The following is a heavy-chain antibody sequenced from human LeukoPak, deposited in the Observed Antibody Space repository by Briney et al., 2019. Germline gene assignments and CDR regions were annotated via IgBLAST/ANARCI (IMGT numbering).Heavy chain of an antibody. CDR3: ARLYYDFWSGYYGTTYYFDY. J-gene: IGHJ4*02. V-gene: IGHV4-39*01. Sequence: PSETLSLTCTVSGGSISSSSYYWGWIRQPPGKGLECIGSIYYSGSNYYNPSLKSRVTISVDTSKNQFSLKLSSVTAADTAVYYCARLYYDFWSGYYGTTYYFDYWGQGTLVTVSS. CDR2: IYYSGSN. D-gene: IGHD3-3*01. CDR1: GGSISSSSYY.